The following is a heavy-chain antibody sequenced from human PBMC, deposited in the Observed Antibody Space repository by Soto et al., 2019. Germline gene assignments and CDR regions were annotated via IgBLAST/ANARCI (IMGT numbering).Heavy chain of an antibody. Sequence: PGELLKISCQGSGYSFSSNWIGWVRQMPWKGLEWMWIIYPRDSDTKYIPSFQGQVTISADKSISTAYLQWSSLQASDTPMYYCARGLEMATGFDYWGQGTMVTVSS. V-gene: IGHV5-51*01. CDR2: IYPRDSDT. D-gene: IGHD5-12*01. CDR3: ARGLEMATGFDY. J-gene: IGHJ4*02. CDR1: GYSFSSNW.